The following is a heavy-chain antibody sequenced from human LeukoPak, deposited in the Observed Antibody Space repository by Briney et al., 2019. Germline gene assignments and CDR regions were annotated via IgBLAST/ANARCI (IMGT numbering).Heavy chain of an antibody. D-gene: IGHD3-10*01. V-gene: IGHV3-64D*06. Sequence: PGGSLRLSCSASGFTFSTFAMHWVRQTPGKGPEYVSGITSNGGKTYYADSLKGRFTISRDNSKNTLYLQMSSLRAEDTAVYYCAREKGILELIYWGQGTLVTVSS. CDR3: AREKGILELIY. J-gene: IGHJ4*02. CDR2: ITSNGGKT. CDR1: GFTFSTFA.